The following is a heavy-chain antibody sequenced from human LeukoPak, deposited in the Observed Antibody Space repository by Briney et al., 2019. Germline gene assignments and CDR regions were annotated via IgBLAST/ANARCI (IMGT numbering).Heavy chain of an antibody. CDR1: GYSFTSYW. CDR3: ARLRDSSWFLDY. Sequence: LGESLKISCKCSGYSFTSYWIGWVRPMPGKGLEGMGIIYPGDSDTRYSPSFQGQVTISANKSISTAYLQWRSLQASDTAMYYCARLRDSSWFLDYWGQGTLVTVSS. CDR2: IYPGDSDT. D-gene: IGHD6-13*01. J-gene: IGHJ4*02. V-gene: IGHV5-51*01.